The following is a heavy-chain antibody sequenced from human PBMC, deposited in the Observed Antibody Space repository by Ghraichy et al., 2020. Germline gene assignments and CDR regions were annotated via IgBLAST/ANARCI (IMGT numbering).Heavy chain of an antibody. CDR1: GGSFSGYY. D-gene: IGHD5-18*01. CDR3: ASYSAMAHGGPGDY. CDR2: INHSGST. Sequence: SETLSLTCAVYGGSFSGYYWSWIRQPPGTGLEWIGEINHSGSTNYNPSLKSRVTISVDTSKNQFSLKLSSVTAADTAVYHCASYSAMAHGGPGDYWGQGTLVTVSS. J-gene: IGHJ4*02. V-gene: IGHV4-34*01.